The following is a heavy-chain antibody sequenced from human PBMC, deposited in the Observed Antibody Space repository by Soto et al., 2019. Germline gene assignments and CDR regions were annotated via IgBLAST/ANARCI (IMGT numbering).Heavy chain of an antibody. D-gene: IGHD4-4*01. CDR1: GFTFSSYE. V-gene: IGHV3-48*03. CDR2: ISSSGSTI. Sequence: GGSLRLSCAASGFTFSSYEMNWVRQAPGKGLEWVSYISSSGSTIYYADSVKGRFTISRDNAKNSLYLQMNSLRAEDTAVYYCARSHGNDYMGYYGMDVWGQGTTVTVSS. CDR3: ARSHGNDYMGYYGMDV. J-gene: IGHJ6*02.